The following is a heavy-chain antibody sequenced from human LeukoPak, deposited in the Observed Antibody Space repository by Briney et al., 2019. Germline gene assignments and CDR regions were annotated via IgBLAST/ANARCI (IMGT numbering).Heavy chain of an antibody. CDR1: VYTFTCYG. J-gene: IGHJ2*01. V-gene: IGHV1-18*01. D-gene: IGHD3-10*01. CDR3: ARDIRGYYYGSGSQAWYFDL. CDR2: ISAYNGNT. Sequence: GASVKVSCKASVYTFTCYGTSWVRQAPGQGLEWMGWISAYNGNTNYAQKLQGRVTMTTDTSTSTAYMELRSLRSDDTAVYYCARDIRGYYYGSGSQAWYFDLWGRGTLVTVSS.